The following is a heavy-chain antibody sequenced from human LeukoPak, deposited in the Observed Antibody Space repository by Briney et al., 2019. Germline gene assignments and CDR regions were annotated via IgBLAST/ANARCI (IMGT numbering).Heavy chain of an antibody. Sequence: SVKVSCKASGGTFSSYAISWVRQAPGQGLEWMGGIIPIFGTANYAQKFQGRVTITADGSTSTAYMELSSLRSEDTAVYYCARDKRSAGRRLYYFDYWGQGTLVTVSS. CDR1: GGTFSSYA. V-gene: IGHV1-69*13. CDR2: IIPIFGTA. J-gene: IGHJ4*02. CDR3: ARDKRSAGRRLYYFDY. D-gene: IGHD6-19*01.